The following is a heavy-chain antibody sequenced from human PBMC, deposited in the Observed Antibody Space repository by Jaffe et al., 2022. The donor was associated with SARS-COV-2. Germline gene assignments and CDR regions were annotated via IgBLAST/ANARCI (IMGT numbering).Heavy chain of an antibody. Sequence: EVQLLESGGGLVQPGGSLRLSCAASGFTFSSYAMSWVRQAPGKGLEWVSAISGSGGSTYYADSVKGRFTISRDNSKNTLYLQMNSLRAEDTAVYYCAKDVHYYDSSGYSNWFDPWGQGTLVTVSS. CDR2: ISGSGGST. D-gene: IGHD3-22*01. CDR3: AKDVHYYDSSGYSNWFDP. CDR1: GFTFSSYA. J-gene: IGHJ5*02. V-gene: IGHV3-23*01.